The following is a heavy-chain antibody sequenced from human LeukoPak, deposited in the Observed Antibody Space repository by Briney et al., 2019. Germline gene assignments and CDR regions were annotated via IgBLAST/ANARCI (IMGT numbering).Heavy chain of an antibody. Sequence: ASVKVSCKASGYTFTSYDINWVRQATGQGLEWMGWMNPNSGNTGYAQKFQGRVTMTRNTSISTAYMELSSLRSEDTAVYYCARERAYSSSSDFDYWGQGTLVTVSS. D-gene: IGHD6-6*01. CDR3: ARERAYSSSSDFDY. J-gene: IGHJ4*02. CDR2: MNPNSGNT. CDR1: GYTFTSYD. V-gene: IGHV1-8*01.